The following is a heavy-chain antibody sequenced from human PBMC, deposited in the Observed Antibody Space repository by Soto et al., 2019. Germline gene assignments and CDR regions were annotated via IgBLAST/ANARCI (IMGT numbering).Heavy chain of an antibody. V-gene: IGHV3-66*01. CDR3: ASGTGYCSGGSCYTDY. CDR2: IYSGGST. Sequence: EVQLVESGGGLVQPGGSLRLSCAASGFTVSSNYMSWVRQAPGKGLEWVSVIYSGGSTYYADSVKGRFTISRDNSKNTLYLQMNSLRAEDTAVYYCASGTGYCSGGSCYTDYWGQGTLVTVS. D-gene: IGHD2-15*01. CDR1: GFTVSSNY. J-gene: IGHJ4*02.